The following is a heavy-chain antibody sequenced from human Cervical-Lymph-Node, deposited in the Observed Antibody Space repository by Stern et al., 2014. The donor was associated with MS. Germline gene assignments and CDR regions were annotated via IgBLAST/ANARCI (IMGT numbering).Heavy chain of an antibody. J-gene: IGHJ4*02. V-gene: IGHV3-30-3*01. CDR1: GFTFSTYA. CDR3: ARGGRGVGLEY. D-gene: IGHD3-10*01. CDR2: VSYDGTQR. Sequence: QVQLVESGGGVVQPGRSLSLSCVASGFTFSTYAMYWVRQAPGKGLEWVAFVSYDGTQRNSTDSVKARFTISRDNSKNTLYLHMNSLRDEDTAVYFCARGGRGVGLEYWGQGALVTVSS.